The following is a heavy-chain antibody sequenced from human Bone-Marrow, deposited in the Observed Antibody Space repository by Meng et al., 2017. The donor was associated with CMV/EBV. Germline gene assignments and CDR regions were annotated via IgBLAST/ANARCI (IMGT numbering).Heavy chain of an antibody. J-gene: IGHJ6*02. CDR1: GFTFDDYA. CDR3: TTKDCSSTSCYRFPLGYYYGMDV. Sequence: SLKISCAASGFTFDDYAMHWVRQAPGKGLEWVSGISWNSGSIGYADSVKGRFTISRDNAKNTLYLQMNSLRAEDTAVYYCTTKDCSSTSCYRFPLGYYYGMDVWGQGTTVTVSS. V-gene: IGHV3-9*01. D-gene: IGHD2-2*01. CDR2: ISWNSGSI.